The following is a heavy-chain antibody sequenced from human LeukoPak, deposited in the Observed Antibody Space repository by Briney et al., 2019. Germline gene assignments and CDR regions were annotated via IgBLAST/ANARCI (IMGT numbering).Heavy chain of an antibody. CDR1: GYSFTTYW. V-gene: IGHV5-51*01. D-gene: IGHD4-17*01. CDR2: IYPGDSDI. CDR3: ARRSDYVGGY. Sequence: GESLKISCKASGYSFTTYWIGWVRQMPGKGLEWMGLIYPGDSDIRYGPSFQGQVTISADKSISTAYLQWSSLKASDTAIYYCARRSDYVGGYWGQGTLVTVS. J-gene: IGHJ4*02.